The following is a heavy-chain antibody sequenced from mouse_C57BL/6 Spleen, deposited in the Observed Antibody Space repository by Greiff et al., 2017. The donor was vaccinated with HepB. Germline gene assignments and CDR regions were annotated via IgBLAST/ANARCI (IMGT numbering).Heavy chain of an antibody. CDR2: INPSNGGT. CDR3: ARSGPYLIFFAY. J-gene: IGHJ3*01. CDR1: GYTFTSYW. Sequence: QVQLKQPGTELVKPGASVKLSCKASGYTFTSYWMHWVKQRPGQGLEWIGNINPSNGGTNYNEKFKSKATLTVDKSSSTAYMQLSSLTSEDSAVYYCARSGPYLIFFAYWGQGTLVTVSA. V-gene: IGHV1-53*01.